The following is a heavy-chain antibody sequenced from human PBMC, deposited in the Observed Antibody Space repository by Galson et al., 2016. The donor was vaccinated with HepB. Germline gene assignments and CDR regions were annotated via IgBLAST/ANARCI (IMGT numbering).Heavy chain of an antibody. CDR2: SSNDGGSN. J-gene: IGHJ3*02. CDR1: GFTFSRIA. Sequence: SLRLSCAASGFTFSRIAMHWVRQAPGKGPKWVAVSSNDGGSNYYADSVKGRFTISRDNSKNTLYLQMNSLRAWDSAVYYCARGIGGTLDALDTWGQGTMVTVSS. D-gene: IGHD1-1*01. V-gene: IGHV3-30*04. CDR3: ARGIGGTLDALDT.